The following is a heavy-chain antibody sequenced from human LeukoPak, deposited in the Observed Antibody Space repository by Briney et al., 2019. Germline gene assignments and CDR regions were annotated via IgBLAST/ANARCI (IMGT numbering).Heavy chain of an antibody. D-gene: IGHD3-22*01. J-gene: IGHJ4*02. CDR2: ISWNSGSI. Sequence: GGSLRLSCAASGFTFDDYAMHWVRQAPGTGLEWVSGISWNSGSIGYADSVKGRFTISRDNAKNSLYLQMNSLRAEDTAVYYCAREGTYYYDSSGYSYWGQGTLVTVSS. CDR3: AREGTYYYDSSGYSY. V-gene: IGHV3-9*01. CDR1: GFTFDDYA.